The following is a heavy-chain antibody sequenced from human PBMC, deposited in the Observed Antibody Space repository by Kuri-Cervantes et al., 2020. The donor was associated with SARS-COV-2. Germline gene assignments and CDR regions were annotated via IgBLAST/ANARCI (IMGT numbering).Heavy chain of an antibody. Sequence: KVSCKGSGYSFTSYWIGWVRQMPGKGLEWMGIIYPGDSDTRYSPSFQGQVTISADKSISTAYLQWSSLKASDTAMYYCARPGYSYGYYYFDYWGQGTLGTVSS. CDR1: GYSFTSYW. CDR3: ARPGYSYGYYYFDY. J-gene: IGHJ4*02. CDR2: IYPGDSDT. V-gene: IGHV5-51*01. D-gene: IGHD5-18*01.